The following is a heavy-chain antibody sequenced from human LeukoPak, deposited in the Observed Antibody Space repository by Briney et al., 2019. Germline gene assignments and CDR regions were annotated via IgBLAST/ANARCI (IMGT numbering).Heavy chain of an antibody. CDR2: ISYDGSNK. CDR3: AVSGSYRGFDY. Sequence: GRSLRLSCAASGFTFSSYAMHWVRQAPGKGLEWVAVISYDGSNKYYADSVKGRFTISRDNSKNTLYLQMNSLRAEDTAVYYCAVSGSYRGFDYWGQGTLVTVSS. V-gene: IGHV3-30-3*01. CDR1: GFTFSSYA. J-gene: IGHJ4*02. D-gene: IGHD1-26*01.